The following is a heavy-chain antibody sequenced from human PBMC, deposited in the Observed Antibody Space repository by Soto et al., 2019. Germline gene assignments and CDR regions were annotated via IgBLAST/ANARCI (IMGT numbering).Heavy chain of an antibody. CDR2: IYHLGNT. Sequence: QLQLQESGPGLVKPSETLSLTCNVSGVSITSRSHYWGWIRQPPGKGLEWIGRIYHLGNTYYNPSLRSRVAISVDTSKNQFSLKLTSVSASDTAVYFCALFISSAGEYFHHWGQGTLVTVSS. D-gene: IGHD3-3*02. V-gene: IGHV4-39*01. J-gene: IGHJ1*01. CDR1: GVSITSRSHY. CDR3: ALFISSAGEYFHH.